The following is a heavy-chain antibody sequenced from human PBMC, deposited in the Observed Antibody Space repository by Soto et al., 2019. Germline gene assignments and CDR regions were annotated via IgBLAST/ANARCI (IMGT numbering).Heavy chain of an antibody. CDR2: ISSSGTYI. CDR1: GFLFNSYS. CDR3: ARTTGGTASPPAFDI. D-gene: IGHD3-16*01. V-gene: IGHV3-21*04. J-gene: IGHJ3*02. Sequence: EVQLVESGGGLVKPGGSLRLYCAASGFLFNSYSMNWVRQARGKGLEWVSSISSSGTYIYYADSVKGRFTISRDNPKNSPYLDVNSPRAEDTGLYCGARTTGGTASPPAFDIGRQGTMVTVSS.